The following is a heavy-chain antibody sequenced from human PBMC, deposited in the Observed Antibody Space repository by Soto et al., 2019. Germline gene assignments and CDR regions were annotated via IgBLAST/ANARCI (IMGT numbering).Heavy chain of an antibody. Sequence: VSCKASGGTFSSYAISWVRQAPGQGLEWMGGIIPIFGTANYAQKFQGRVTITADESTSTAYMELSSLRSEDPAVYYCARDDGQSSSVQHWGQGTLVTVSS. CDR2: IIPIFGTA. CDR1: GGTFSSYA. J-gene: IGHJ1*01. CDR3: ARDDGQSSSVQH. D-gene: IGHD6-13*01. V-gene: IGHV1-69*01.